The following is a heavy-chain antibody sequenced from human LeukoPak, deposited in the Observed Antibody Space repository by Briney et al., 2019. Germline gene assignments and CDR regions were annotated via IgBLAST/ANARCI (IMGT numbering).Heavy chain of an antibody. CDR3: ARSVSYMDV. Sequence: PGGSLRLSCAASGFRFSSYGMHWVRQAPGKGLEWVAFIRFDGDIKYYGEAVKGRFTISRNNAENKVFLQMDNLRAEDTAVYFCARSVSYMDVWGQGTTVTVSS. CDR1: GFRFSSYG. CDR2: IRFDGDIK. D-gene: IGHD4-17*01. J-gene: IGHJ6*03. V-gene: IGHV3-33*08.